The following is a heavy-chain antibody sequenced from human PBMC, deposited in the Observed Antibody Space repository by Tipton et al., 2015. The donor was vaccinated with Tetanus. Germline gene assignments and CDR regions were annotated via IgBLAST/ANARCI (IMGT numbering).Heavy chain of an antibody. V-gene: IGHV4-34*01. CDR1: GGAFSGYL. CDR2: INQSGST. CDR3: ARAGFEGSSSSGYFDH. Sequence: TLSLTCAVSGGAFSGYLWSWIRQSPGKGLEWIGEINQSGSTIYNPSLKSRVTIAVDTFKRQFSMTLTSATAADTAVYYCARAGFEGSSSSGYFDHWGLGVLFTVSS. J-gene: IGHJ4*02. D-gene: IGHD2-2*01.